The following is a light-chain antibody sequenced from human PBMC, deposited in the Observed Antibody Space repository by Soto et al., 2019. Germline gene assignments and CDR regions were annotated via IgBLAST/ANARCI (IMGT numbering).Light chain of an antibody. CDR2: AAS. CDR3: QQDSRYPLT. Sequence: DIQLTQSPSSLSASVGDTVTITCRASQDIRIYLAWFQQKPGKAPQSLIYAASSLQSGVPSKFSGSSSGTDFTLTIINLQPEDFATYYCQQDSRYPLTFGGGTKVEIK. V-gene: IGKV1-16*02. CDR1: QDIRIY. J-gene: IGKJ4*01.